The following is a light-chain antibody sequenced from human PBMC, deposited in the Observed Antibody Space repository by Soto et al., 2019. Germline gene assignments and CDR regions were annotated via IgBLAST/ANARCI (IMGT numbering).Light chain of an antibody. Sequence: QSVLTQPPSASGSPGQSVTISCTGTSSDVGGYNYVSWYQQHPGKAPKLMIYDVSKRPSGVPDRFSGSKSGNTASLTVSGHPDDDEDDYYCRSSAGSNNVVFGGGTKLTVL. CDR1: SSDVGGYNY. J-gene: IGLJ2*01. CDR2: DVS. CDR3: RSSAGSNNVV. V-gene: IGLV2-8*01.